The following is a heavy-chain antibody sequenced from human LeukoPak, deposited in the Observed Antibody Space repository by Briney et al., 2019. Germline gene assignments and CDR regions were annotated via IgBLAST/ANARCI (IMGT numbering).Heavy chain of an antibody. CDR3: ARDPRIAAAGRDSFDP. Sequence: GGSLRLSCAASGFTFSDYYMSWIRQAPGKGLEWVSYISSSGRTIYYADSVKGRFTISRDNAKNSLYLQMNSLRAEDTAVYYCARDPRIAAAGRDSFDPWGQGTLVTVSS. D-gene: IGHD6-13*01. V-gene: IGHV3-11*01. J-gene: IGHJ5*02. CDR2: ISSSGRTI. CDR1: GFTFSDYY.